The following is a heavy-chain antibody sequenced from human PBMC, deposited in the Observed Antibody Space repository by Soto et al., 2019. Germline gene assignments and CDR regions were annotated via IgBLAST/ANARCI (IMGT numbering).Heavy chain of an antibody. V-gene: IGHV3-21*01. CDR2: ISSSSSYI. CDR1: GFTFSSYS. D-gene: IGHD3-3*01. Sequence: GGSLRLSCAASGFTFSSYSMNWVRQAPGKGLEWVSSISSSSSYIYHADSVKGRFTISRDNAKNSLYLQMNSLRAEDTAVYYCARNTQTTYYDFWSGFGLDYWGQGTLVTVSS. CDR3: ARNTQTTYYDFWSGFGLDY. J-gene: IGHJ4*02.